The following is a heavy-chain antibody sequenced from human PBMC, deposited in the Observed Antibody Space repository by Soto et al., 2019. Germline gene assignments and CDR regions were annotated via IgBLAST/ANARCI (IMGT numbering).Heavy chain of an antibody. CDR1: GSTFSSYA. D-gene: IGHD2-15*01. Sequence: EVQLLESGGGLVQPGGSLRLSCAASGSTFSSYAMSWVRQAPGKGLEWVSAISGSGGSTYYADSVKGRFTISRDNSKNTLYLQMNSLRAEDTAVYYCAKDRAADNWFDPWGQGTLVTVSS. J-gene: IGHJ5*02. V-gene: IGHV3-23*01. CDR2: ISGSGGST. CDR3: AKDRAADNWFDP.